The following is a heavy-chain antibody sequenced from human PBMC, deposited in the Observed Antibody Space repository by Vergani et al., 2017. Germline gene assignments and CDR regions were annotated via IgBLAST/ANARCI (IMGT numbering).Heavy chain of an antibody. V-gene: IGHV4-39*07. J-gene: IGHJ6*03. CDR2: INHSGST. CDR3: ARLRATPGYYYYYYMDV. CDR1: GVSMQSGSYY. D-gene: IGHD3-16*01. Sequence: QVQLHESGPGLVKPSETLSLICSVSGVSMQSGSYYWSWIRQPPGKGLEWIGEINHSGSTNYNPSLKSRVTISVDTSKNQFSLKLSSVTAADTAVYYCARLRATPGYYYYYYMDVWGKGTTVTVSS.